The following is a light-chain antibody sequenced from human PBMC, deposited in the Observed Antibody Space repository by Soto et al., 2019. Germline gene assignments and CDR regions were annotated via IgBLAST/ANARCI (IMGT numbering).Light chain of an antibody. CDR3: QQYYSYPTT. Sequence: EIVLTQSPGTLSLSPGERATLSCRASQSVSNNYLAWYQQKPGQPPRLLIFGASTRANGIPARFSGSGSGTEFTLTISSLQSEDFATYYCQQYYSYPTTFGQGTKVDIK. CDR2: GAS. J-gene: IGKJ1*01. CDR1: QSVSNNY. V-gene: IGKV3-20*01.